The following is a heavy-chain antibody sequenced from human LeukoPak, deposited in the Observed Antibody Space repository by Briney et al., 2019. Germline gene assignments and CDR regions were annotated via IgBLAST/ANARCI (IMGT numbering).Heavy chain of an antibody. D-gene: IGHD2-15*01. J-gene: IGHJ6*02. CDR1: GFTFSSYA. CDR2: ISYDGSNK. Sequence: GGSLRLPCAASGFTFSSYAMHWVRQAPGKGLEWVAVISYDGSNKYYADSVKGRFTISRDNSKNTLYLQMNSLRAEDTAVYYCARDGHWVAATGYYYGMDVWGQGTTVTVSS. CDR3: ARDGHWVAATGYYYGMDV. V-gene: IGHV3-30-3*01.